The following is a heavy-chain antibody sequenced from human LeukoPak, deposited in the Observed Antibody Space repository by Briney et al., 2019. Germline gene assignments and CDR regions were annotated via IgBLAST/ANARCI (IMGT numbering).Heavy chain of an antibody. CDR1: GGTFSSYA. Sequence: SVKVSCKASGGTFSSYAISWVRQAPGQGLEWMRGIIPIFGTANYAQKFQGRVTITADESTSTAYMELSSLRSEDTAVYYCAREPPYYYDSSGSPMGYWGQGTLVTVSS. V-gene: IGHV1-69*13. CDR3: AREPPYYYDSSGSPMGY. CDR2: IIPIFGTA. J-gene: IGHJ4*02. D-gene: IGHD3-22*01.